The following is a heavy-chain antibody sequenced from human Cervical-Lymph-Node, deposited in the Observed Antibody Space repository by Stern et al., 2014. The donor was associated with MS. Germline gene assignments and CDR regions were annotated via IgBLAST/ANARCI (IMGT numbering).Heavy chain of an antibody. CDR3: ARDLGEHDYGDPGPFDY. CDR1: GYTFTGYY. D-gene: IGHD4-17*01. Sequence: QVQLVQSGAEVKKPGASVKVSCKASGYTFTGYYMHWVRQAPGQGLEWMGRIRPNSGGTNYAQKFQGRVTMTRDTSISTAYMELSRLTSDDTAVYYCARDLGEHDYGDPGPFDYWGQGTLVTVSS. J-gene: IGHJ4*02. CDR2: IRPNSGGT. V-gene: IGHV1-2*06.